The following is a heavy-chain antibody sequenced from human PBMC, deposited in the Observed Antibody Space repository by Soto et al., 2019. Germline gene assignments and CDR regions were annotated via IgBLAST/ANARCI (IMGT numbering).Heavy chain of an antibody. CDR1: WGSIDSGCYY. CDR3: AREGAGSYWFDP. CDR2: IHNNGAT. V-gene: IGHV4-31*03. D-gene: IGHD3-10*01. Sequence: PXETLSLPSTISWGSIDSGCYYWSWIRQHPTEGLEWIGYIHNNGATYYNPSLTGRVSISADRSKTQFSLNVYSVNAADTGVYYCAREGAGSYWFDPWGPGVLVTVSS. J-gene: IGHJ5*02.